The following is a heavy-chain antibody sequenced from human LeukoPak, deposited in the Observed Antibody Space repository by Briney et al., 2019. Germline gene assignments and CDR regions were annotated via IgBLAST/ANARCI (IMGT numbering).Heavy chain of an antibody. CDR2: INPTSGGT. D-gene: IGHD4-17*01. Sequence: ASVKVSCKASGYTFTGYYMHWVRQAPGQGLEWMGWINPTSGGTKYAQKFQGRVTMTRDASISTAYMELNTLRSDDTAMYYCARAAGDYGDYDYFYYMDVWGKGTTVTISS. V-gene: IGHV1-2*02. CDR3: ARAAGDYGDYDYFYYMDV. CDR1: GYTFTGYY. J-gene: IGHJ6*03.